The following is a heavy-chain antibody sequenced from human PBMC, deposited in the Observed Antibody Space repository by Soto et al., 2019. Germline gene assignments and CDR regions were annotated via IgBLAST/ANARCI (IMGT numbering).Heavy chain of an antibody. Sequence: SETLSLTCNVSGGSISSHYWSWIRQPPGKGLEWIGNIFFSGYTNYNPSLRSRVTLSLDTSESQLSLKLSSVTAADTAVYDCVRETYNWFDPWGQGTQVTVSS. J-gene: IGHJ5*02. CDR2: IFFSGYT. CDR1: GGSISSHY. CDR3: VRETYNWFDP. V-gene: IGHV4-4*08.